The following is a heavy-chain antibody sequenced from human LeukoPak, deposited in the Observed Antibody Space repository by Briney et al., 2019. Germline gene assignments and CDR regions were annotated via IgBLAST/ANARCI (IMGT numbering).Heavy chain of an antibody. J-gene: IGHJ6*03. Sequence: SETLSLTCTVSGGSISSSSYYWGWIRQPPGKGLEWIGSIYYSGSTYYNPSLKSRVTISVDTSKNQFSLKLSSVTAADTAVYYCARGRVLRLAARPAAAHYYMDVWGKGTTVTVSS. D-gene: IGHD6-6*01. CDR3: ARGRVLRLAARPAAAHYYMDV. V-gene: IGHV4-39*01. CDR1: GGSISSSSYY. CDR2: IYYSGST.